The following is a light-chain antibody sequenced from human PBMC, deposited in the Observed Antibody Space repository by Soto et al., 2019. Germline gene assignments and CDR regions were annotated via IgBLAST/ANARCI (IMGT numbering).Light chain of an antibody. CDR3: GTWDSSLSADNYV. V-gene: IGLV1-51*02. Sequence: QSVLTQPPSVSAAPGQTVTISCSGSSSNIGNNYVSWYQQLPGTAPKLLIYENNKRPSGIPDRFSGSKSGTSATLGITGLRTGDEADYYCGTWDSSLSADNYVFGTGTKLTVL. J-gene: IGLJ1*01. CDR1: SSNIGNNY. CDR2: ENN.